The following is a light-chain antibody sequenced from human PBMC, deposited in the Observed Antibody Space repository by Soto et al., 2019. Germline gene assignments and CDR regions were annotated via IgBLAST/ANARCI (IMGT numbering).Light chain of an antibody. V-gene: IGKV1-39*01. CDR1: QTIDKY. CDR2: SAS. J-gene: IGKJ1*01. CDR3: LQSYSSPGT. Sequence: IQMTQSPSSLSASVGDRVTITCRASQTIDKYLNWYQHIPGRAPKLLIYSASSLQSGVPTRFGGSGGGTYFTLTIRSLQHEDFATYYCLQSYSSPGTFGRGTRVE.